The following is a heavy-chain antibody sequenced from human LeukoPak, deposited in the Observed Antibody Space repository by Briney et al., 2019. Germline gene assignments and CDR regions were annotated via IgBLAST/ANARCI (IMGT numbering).Heavy chain of an antibody. CDR1: DGSFSGYY. Sequence: SETLSLTCAVYDGSFSGYYWSWIRQPPGKGLEWVGEINHSGRTNYNPSLKSRVTISVDTSKNQFSLKLSSVTAADTAVYYCARVLGGLRITMVRGARAGYFDYWGQGTLVTVSS. J-gene: IGHJ4*02. V-gene: IGHV4-34*01. CDR2: INHSGRT. CDR3: ARVLGGLRITMVRGARAGYFDY. D-gene: IGHD3-10*01.